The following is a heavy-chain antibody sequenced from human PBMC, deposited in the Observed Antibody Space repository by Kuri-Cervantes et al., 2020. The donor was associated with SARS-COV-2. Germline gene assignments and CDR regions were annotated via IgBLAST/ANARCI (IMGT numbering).Heavy chain of an antibody. D-gene: IGHD2-15*01. CDR3: ARGGYCSGGSCYSVYYYYYYGMDV. CDR1: GFTFSSYS. Sequence: GGSLRLSCAASGFTFSSYSMNWVRQAPGKGLEWVSSISSSSSYIYYADSVKGRFTISRDNAKNSLYLQMNSLRAEDTAVYYCARGGYCSGGSCYSVYYYYYYGMDVWGQEAGVTVSS. J-gene: IGHJ6*02. V-gene: IGHV3-21*01. CDR2: ISSSSSYI.